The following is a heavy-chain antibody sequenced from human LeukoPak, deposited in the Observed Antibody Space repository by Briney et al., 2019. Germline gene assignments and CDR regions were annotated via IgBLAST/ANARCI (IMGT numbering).Heavy chain of an antibody. D-gene: IGHD3-22*01. CDR2: ISNDGGGT. CDR3: AKGSSGYFVDL. J-gene: IGHJ5*02. CDR1: GFIFSSYE. Sequence: GGSLRLSCAASGFIFSSYEMIWVRQAPGKGLEWVSAISNDGGGTNYADFVKGRFTISRDNSKNTLFLQMNSLRAEDTALYYCAKGSSGYFVDLWGQGTLVTVSS. V-gene: IGHV3-23*01.